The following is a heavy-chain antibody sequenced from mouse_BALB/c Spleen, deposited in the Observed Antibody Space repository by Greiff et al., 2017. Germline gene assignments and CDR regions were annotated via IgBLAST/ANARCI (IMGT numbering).Heavy chain of an antibody. CDR3: ARYGYDEKGFAY. Sequence: EVQGVESGGGLVQPGGSRKLSCAASGFTFSSFGMHWVRQAPEKGLEWVAYISSGSSTIYYADTVKGRFTISRDNPKNTLFLQMTSLRSEDTAMYYCARYGYDEKGFAYWGQGTLVTVSA. D-gene: IGHD2-2*01. CDR1: GFTFSSFG. CDR2: ISSGSSTI. J-gene: IGHJ3*01. V-gene: IGHV5-17*02.